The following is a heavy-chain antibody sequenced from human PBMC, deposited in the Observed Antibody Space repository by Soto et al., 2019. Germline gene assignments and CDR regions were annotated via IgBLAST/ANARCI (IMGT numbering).Heavy chain of an antibody. CDR3: ARDTPPTDY. CDR2: ISAYNTNT. CDR1: GYTFTSYH. Sequence: QVQLVQSGAVVKKPGASVKVSCKTSGYTFTSYHISWVRQAPGQGLEWMGWISAYNTNTNYAQKFQGRVTMTTDTLTSTAYMELRSRRSDDTAVYYCARDTPPTDYWGQGTLVTVSS. V-gene: IGHV1-18*01. J-gene: IGHJ4*02.